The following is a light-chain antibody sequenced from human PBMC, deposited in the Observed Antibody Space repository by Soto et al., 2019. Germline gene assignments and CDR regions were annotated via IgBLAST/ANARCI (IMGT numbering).Light chain of an antibody. CDR1: QGIRSA. V-gene: IGKV1-6*01. CDR3: VQDYNYPIT. CDR2: AAS. J-gene: IGKJ5*01. Sequence: IQMTQSPSSLSASVGDRVTVTCGASQGIRSALAWYQQKPGQAPKVVIYAASILQSGVPPRFSGSGSGADFTLTISSLQPEDFATYYCVQDYNYPITFGQGTRLDIK.